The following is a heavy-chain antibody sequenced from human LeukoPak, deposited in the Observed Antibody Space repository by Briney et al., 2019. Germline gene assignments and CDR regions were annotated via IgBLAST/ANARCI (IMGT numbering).Heavy chain of an antibody. CDR2: INAGNGNT. Sequence: ASVKVSCKASGYTFTSYAMHWVRQAPGQRLEWMGWINAGNGNTKYSQKFQGRVTITRDTSASTAYMELSSLRSDDTAVYYCAGVLTARYDFWSGSEDYFDYWGQGTLVTVSS. CDR1: GYTFTSYA. D-gene: IGHD3-3*01. J-gene: IGHJ4*02. CDR3: AGVLTARYDFWSGSEDYFDY. V-gene: IGHV1-3*01.